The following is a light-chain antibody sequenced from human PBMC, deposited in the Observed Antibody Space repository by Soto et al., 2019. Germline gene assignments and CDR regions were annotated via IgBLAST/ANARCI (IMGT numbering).Light chain of an antibody. Sequence: IMMTQSPATLSVSLGERATLSCRAGQTIYSNVAWYQQRPGHAPRLLIYRASTRATGVPARFSGSGSGTEFTLTISSLQSEDFAIYYCQQYQNLWTFGQGTKVEIK. CDR2: RAS. J-gene: IGKJ1*01. V-gene: IGKV3-15*01. CDR1: QTIYSN. CDR3: QQYQNLWT.